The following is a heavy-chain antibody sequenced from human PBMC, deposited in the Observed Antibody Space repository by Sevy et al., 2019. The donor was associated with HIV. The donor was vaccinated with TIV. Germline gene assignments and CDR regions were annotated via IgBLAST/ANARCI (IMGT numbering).Heavy chain of an antibody. CDR2: MNPNSGNT. D-gene: IGHD3-3*01. CDR3: ARGHVNYYEFWSGYRWPYGMDV. J-gene: IGHJ6*02. V-gene: IGHV1-8*01. Sequence: ASVKVSCKASGYTFTSYDINWVRQATGQGLEWMGWMNPNSGNTGYAQKFQGRVTMTRNTSISTAYMELSSLRSEDTAVYYCARGHVNYYEFWSGYRWPYGMDVWGQGTTVTVSS. CDR1: GYTFTSYD.